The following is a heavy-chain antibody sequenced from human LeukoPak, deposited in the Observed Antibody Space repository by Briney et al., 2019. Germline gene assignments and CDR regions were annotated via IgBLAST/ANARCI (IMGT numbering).Heavy chain of an antibody. Sequence: ASVKVSCKASGYTFTGYDIHWVRQATGQGLEWMGWMNPNSGNTGYAQKFQGRVTITRNTSISTAYMELSSLRSEDTAVYYCARERERGTYFTWGQGTLVTVSS. CDR1: GYTFTGYD. CDR2: MNPNSGNT. J-gene: IGHJ5*02. V-gene: IGHV1-8*03. CDR3: ARERERGTYFT. D-gene: IGHD3-10*01.